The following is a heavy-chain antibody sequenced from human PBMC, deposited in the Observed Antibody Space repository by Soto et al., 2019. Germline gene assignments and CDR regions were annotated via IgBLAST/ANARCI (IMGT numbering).Heavy chain of an antibody. V-gene: IGHV3-33*01. CDR2: IWYDGSNK. CDR1: GFTFSSYG. CDR3: ARDLGHCIGGSCYHWFDP. Sequence: GGSLRLSCAASGFTFSSYGMHWVRQAPGKGLEWVAVIWYDGSNKYYADSVKGRFTISRDNSKNTLYLQMNSLRAEDTAVYYCARDLGHCIGGSCYHWFDPWGQGTLVTVSS. J-gene: IGHJ5*02. D-gene: IGHD2-15*01.